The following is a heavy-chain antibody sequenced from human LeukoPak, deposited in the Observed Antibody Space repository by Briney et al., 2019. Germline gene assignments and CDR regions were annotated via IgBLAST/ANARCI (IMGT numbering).Heavy chain of an antibody. D-gene: IGHD4-11*01. J-gene: IGHJ1*01. V-gene: IGHV3-7*01. CDR1: GLTFSTYS. CDR3: ATYSILNAREFRY. Sequence: GGSLRLSCAASGLTFSTYSMNWVRQAPGKGLEWVANVQHIGGETYYVDSVKGRFTISRDNAKNSVYLQMNSLGADDTAVYYCATYSILNAREFRYWGQGTLVTVTS. CDR2: VQHIGGET.